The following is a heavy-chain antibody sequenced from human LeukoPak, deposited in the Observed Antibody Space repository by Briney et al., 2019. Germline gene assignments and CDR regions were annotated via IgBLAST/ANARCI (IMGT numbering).Heavy chain of an antibody. CDR1: GFTFEGYG. CDR3: ARGYHTFDY. D-gene: IGHD6-13*01. CDR2: INWDGGSI. Sequence: PGGSLRLSCAASGFTFEGYGMSWVRQAPGKGLEWVSGINWDGGSIGYADSVKGRFTISRDNAKKSVYLQMNSLRAGDTALYYCARGYHTFDYWGHGTLVTVSS. V-gene: IGHV3-20*04. J-gene: IGHJ4*01.